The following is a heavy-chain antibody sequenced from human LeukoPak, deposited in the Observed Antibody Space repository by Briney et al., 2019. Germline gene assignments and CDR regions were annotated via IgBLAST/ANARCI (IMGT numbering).Heavy chain of an antibody. D-gene: IGHD2-15*01. V-gene: IGHV3-30*03. Sequence: GGSLRLSCAASGFTFSSYGMHWVRQAPGKGLEWVAVISYDGSNKYYADSVKGRFTISRDNSKNTLYLQMNSLRAEDTAVYYCARVPPRYCSGGSCYSNYYGMDVWGQGTTVTVSS. CDR3: ARVPPRYCSGGSCYSNYYGMDV. CDR1: GFTFSSYG. CDR2: ISYDGSNK. J-gene: IGHJ6*02.